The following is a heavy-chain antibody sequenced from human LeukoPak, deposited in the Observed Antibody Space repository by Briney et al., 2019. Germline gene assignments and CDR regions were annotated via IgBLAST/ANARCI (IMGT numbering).Heavy chain of an antibody. CDR3: AKVGSKITFGGVIPTGYYYMDV. CDR2: IKQDGSEK. J-gene: IGHJ6*03. D-gene: IGHD3-16*02. Sequence: GSLRLSCAASGFTFSDYWMSWVRQAPGKGLEWVANIKQDGSEKYYVNSVKGRFTISRDNAKNSLYLQMNSLRAEDTAVYYCAKVGSKITFGGVIPTGYYYMDVWAKGPRSPCP. V-gene: IGHV3-7*01. CDR1: GFTFSDYW.